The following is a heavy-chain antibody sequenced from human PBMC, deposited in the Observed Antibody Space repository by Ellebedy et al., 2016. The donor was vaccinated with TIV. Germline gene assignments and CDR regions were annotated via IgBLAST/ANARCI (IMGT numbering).Heavy chain of an antibody. Sequence: SETLSLTXTVSGGSISSSSYYWGWIRQPPGKGPEWIGNFYYSGTTFYNPSLKSRVTISADTSKNQFSLKLSSVTAADTALYYCARLWFGDLFSPEGDVWGQGTTVTVSS. CDR3: ARLWFGDLFSPEGDV. D-gene: IGHD3-10*01. CDR2: FYYSGTT. CDR1: GGSISSSSYY. J-gene: IGHJ6*02. V-gene: IGHV4-39*01.